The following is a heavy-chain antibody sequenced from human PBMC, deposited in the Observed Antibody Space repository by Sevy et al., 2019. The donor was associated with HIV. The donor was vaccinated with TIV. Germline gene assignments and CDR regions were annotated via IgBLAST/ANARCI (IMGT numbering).Heavy chain of an antibody. J-gene: IGHJ6*02. CDR1: GFTFSSYG. CDR3: ARDCSSTSCLWGLDV. D-gene: IGHD2-2*01. Sequence: GSLRLSCAASGFTFSSYGMHWVRQAPGKGLEWVAVISYDGSNKYYADSVKGRFTISRDNSKNTLYLQMNSLRAEDTAVYYCARDCSSTSCLWGLDVWGQGTAVTVSS. V-gene: IGHV3-30*03. CDR2: ISYDGSNK.